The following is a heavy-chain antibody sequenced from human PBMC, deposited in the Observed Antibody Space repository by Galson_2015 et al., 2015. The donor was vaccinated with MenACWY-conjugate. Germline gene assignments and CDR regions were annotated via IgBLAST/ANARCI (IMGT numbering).Heavy chain of an antibody. CDR2: MKEDGGEI. V-gene: IGHV3-7*03. Sequence: SLRLSCAGSGFTFNTYWLAWVRQAPGKGPEWVANMKEDGGEIYYLGSVKGRFTIFRDNAKNSLYLQMNNLRVEDTAVYYCARGWAAMDGWGQGTTVTVTS. CDR1: GFTFNTYW. D-gene: IGHD2-15*01. J-gene: IGHJ6*02. CDR3: ARGWAAMDG.